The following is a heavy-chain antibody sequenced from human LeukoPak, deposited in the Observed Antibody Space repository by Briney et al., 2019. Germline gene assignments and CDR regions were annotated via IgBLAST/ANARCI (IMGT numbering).Heavy chain of an antibody. J-gene: IGHJ4*02. CDR1: GGSFSGYC. CDR2: INHSGST. D-gene: IGHD2-15*01. Sequence: SETLSLTCAVYGGSFSGYCWSWIRQPPGKGLEWIGEINHSGSTNYNPSLKSRVTISVDTSKNQFSLKLSSVTAADTAVYYCARGVVVVAATHFDYWGQGTLVTVSS. V-gene: IGHV4-34*01. CDR3: ARGVVVVAATHFDY.